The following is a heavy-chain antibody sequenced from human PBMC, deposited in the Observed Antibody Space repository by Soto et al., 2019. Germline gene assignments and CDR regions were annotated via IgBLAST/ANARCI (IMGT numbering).Heavy chain of an antibody. CDR1: GGTFSSYA. D-gene: IGHD6-13*01. Sequence: QVQLVQSGAEVKKPGSSVKVSCKASGGTFSSYAISWVRQAPGQGLEWMGGIIPIFGTANYAQKFQGRVTITADKSTSTAYMELSSLRSEDTAVYYCALSPGYSSSWTPGYGMDVWGQGTTVTVSS. V-gene: IGHV1-69*06. CDR2: IIPIFGTA. J-gene: IGHJ6*02. CDR3: ALSPGYSSSWTPGYGMDV.